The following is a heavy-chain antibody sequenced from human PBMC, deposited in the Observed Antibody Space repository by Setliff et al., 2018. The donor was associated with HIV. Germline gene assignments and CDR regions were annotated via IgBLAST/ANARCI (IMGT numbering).Heavy chain of an antibody. CDR2: VKQDGSDK. CDR3: ARFRLYHYSNKVDY. D-gene: IGHD4-4*01. CDR1: GFSFGSYW. Sequence: GSLRLSCAASGFSFGSYWMSWVRQAPGKGLEWVANVKQDGSDKYYVDSVKGRFTISKDNAKNSLYLQMNSLRAEDTAVYYCARFRLYHYSNKVDYWGQGTLVTVS. V-gene: IGHV3-7*01. J-gene: IGHJ4*02.